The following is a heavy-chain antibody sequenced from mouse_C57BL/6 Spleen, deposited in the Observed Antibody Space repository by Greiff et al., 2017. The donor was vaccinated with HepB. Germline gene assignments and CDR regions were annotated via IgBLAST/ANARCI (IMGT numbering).Heavy chain of an antibody. CDR3: ARHEADYYGSSYWYFDV. D-gene: IGHD1-1*01. V-gene: IGHV5-6*01. CDR2: ISSGGSYT. CDR1: GFTFSSYG. J-gene: IGHJ1*03. Sequence: EVQLKESGGDLVKPGGSLKLSCAASGFTFSSYGMSWVRQTPDKRLEWVATISSGGSYTYYPDSVKGRFTISRDNAKNTLYLQMSSLKSEDTAMYYCARHEADYYGSSYWYFDVWGTGTTVTVSS.